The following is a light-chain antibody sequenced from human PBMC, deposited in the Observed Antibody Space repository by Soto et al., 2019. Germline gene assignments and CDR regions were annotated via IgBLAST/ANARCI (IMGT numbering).Light chain of an antibody. CDR3: QKYGSSPRT. CDR2: GAS. CDR1: QTVSSSD. Sequence: EIVLTQSPGTLSLSPGERATLSCRASQTVSSSDLAWYQQKPGQAPSLLVYGASSRATGTPDRFRSSGSGTDFTLTISRLEPEDFAVYYCQKYGSSPRTFGQGTKVEIK. J-gene: IGKJ2*01. V-gene: IGKV3-20*01.